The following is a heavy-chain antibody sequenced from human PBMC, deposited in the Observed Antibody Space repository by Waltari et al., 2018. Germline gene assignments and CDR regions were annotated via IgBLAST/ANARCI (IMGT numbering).Heavy chain of an antibody. J-gene: IGHJ4*02. Sequence: QVQLVQSGVEVKKPGASVRVSCKASGSTFTVYYLHWIRQAPGQGPEWMGWINPNNGATKYAQKFQGRVTMTRDTSINTAYLEVTSDDTAVYYCARDRWGESHGYGYWGRGTLVTVSS. CDR1: GSTFTVYY. D-gene: IGHD7-27*01. V-gene: IGHV1-2*02. CDR3: ARDRWGESHGYGY. CDR2: INPNNGAT.